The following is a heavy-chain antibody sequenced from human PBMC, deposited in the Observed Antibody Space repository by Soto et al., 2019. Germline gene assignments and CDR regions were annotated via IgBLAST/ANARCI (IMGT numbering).Heavy chain of an antibody. CDR1: GYTFTGYY. V-gene: IGHV1-2*04. D-gene: IGHD1-26*01. Sequence: QVQLVQSGAEVKKPGASVKVSCKASGYTFTGYYMHWVRQAPGQGLEWMGWINPNSGGTNYAQKFQGWVTMTRDTSINTAYMELSRLRSDDTAVYYCARALVGATRDYYYYGMDVWGQGTTVTVSS. CDR2: INPNSGGT. J-gene: IGHJ6*02. CDR3: ARALVGATRDYYYYGMDV.